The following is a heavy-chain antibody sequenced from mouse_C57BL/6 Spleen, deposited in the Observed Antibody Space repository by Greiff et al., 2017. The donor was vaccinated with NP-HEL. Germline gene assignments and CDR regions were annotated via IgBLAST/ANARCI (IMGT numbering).Heavy chain of an antibody. J-gene: IGHJ4*01. CDR3: ASGEIYYYGSSYNYAMDY. V-gene: IGHV1-9*01. D-gene: IGHD1-1*01. Sequence: QVQLKESGAELMKPGASVKLSCKATGYTFTGYWIEWVKQRPGHGLEWIGEILPGSGSTNYNEKFKGKATFTADTSSNTADMQLSSLTTEDSAIYYCASGEIYYYGSSYNYAMDYWGQGTSVTVSS. CDR2: ILPGSGST. CDR1: GYTFTGYW.